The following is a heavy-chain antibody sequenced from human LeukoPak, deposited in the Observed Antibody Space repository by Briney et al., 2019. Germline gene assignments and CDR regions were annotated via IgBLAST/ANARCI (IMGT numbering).Heavy chain of an antibody. D-gene: IGHD5-12*01. J-gene: IGHJ6*03. Sequence: GASVKVSCKASGYTFTSYYMHWVRQAPGQGLEWMGIINPSGGSTSFAQKFQGRVTMTRDMSTSTVYMELSSLRSEDTAVYYCARDGRYSGYDFRVYYYYYYMDVWGKGTTVTVSS. V-gene: IGHV1-46*01. CDR2: INPSGGST. CDR1: GYTFTSYY. CDR3: ARDGRYSGYDFRVYYYYYYMDV.